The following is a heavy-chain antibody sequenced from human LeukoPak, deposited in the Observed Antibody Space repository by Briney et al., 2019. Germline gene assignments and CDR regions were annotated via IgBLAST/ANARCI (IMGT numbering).Heavy chain of an antibody. CDR1: GFTFGTYA. CDR2: ISSSGGST. Sequence: GGSLRLSCAASGFTFGTYAMSWVRQAPGKGLEWVSSISSSGGSTYYAGSVKGRFTISRDTSKKTLYLQMNSLRAEDTAVYYCVRVFGGNYGGDYWGQGTLVTVSS. V-gene: IGHV3-23*01. D-gene: IGHD1-7*01. CDR3: VRVFGGNYGGDY. J-gene: IGHJ4*02.